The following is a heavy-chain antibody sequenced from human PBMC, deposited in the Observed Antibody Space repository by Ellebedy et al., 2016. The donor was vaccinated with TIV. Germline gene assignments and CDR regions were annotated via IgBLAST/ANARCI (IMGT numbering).Heavy chain of an antibody. Sequence: GESLKISCGASGFRFYSYLMHWVRQAPGKGLEWVAVVLEDGLQKYYADSVKGRFTISRDDSKDTLDLQMSSLKTEDTAVYYCTTDQSTGSFKIYWGQGTLVTVSS. V-gene: IGHV3-30*04. J-gene: IGHJ4*02. CDR2: VLEDGLQK. CDR3: TTDQSTGSFKIY. D-gene: IGHD6-19*01. CDR1: GFRFYSYL.